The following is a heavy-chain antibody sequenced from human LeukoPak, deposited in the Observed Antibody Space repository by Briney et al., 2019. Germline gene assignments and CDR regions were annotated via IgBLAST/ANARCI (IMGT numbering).Heavy chain of an antibody. CDR2: ISGSSDHI. CDR1: GFTFSTYY. V-gene: IGHV3-21*01. Sequence: KPGRSLRLSCAASGFTFSTYYMNWVRQAPGKGLEWVSSISGSSDHIHYADSVQGRFTISRDNAKNSLSLQMNSLRTEDTAVYYCARDVKGMDAFDIWGQGTMVTVSS. CDR3: ARDVKGMDAFDI. J-gene: IGHJ3*02.